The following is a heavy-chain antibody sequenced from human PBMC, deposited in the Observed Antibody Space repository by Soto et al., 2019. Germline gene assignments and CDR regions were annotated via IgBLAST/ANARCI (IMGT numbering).Heavy chain of an antibody. CDR1: GFTFSSYV. D-gene: IGHD2-15*01. J-gene: IGHJ6*02. Sequence: EVQLLESGGGLVQPGGSLRLSCAASGFTFSSYVITWVRQAPGKGLEWVSVISGSGDRTYYADSVKGRFTISRDNSKNAMYLQMNSLRAEETAVYYCASGRGRYFYYGMDVWGQGTTVTVSS. V-gene: IGHV3-23*01. CDR3: ASGRGRYFYYGMDV. CDR2: ISGSGDRT.